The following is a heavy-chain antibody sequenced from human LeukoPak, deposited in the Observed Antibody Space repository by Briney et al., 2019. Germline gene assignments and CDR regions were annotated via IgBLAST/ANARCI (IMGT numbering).Heavy chain of an antibody. CDR2: TYYRSKWYD. Sequence: RSQTLSLTCAISGDSVSSKNGAWNWIRQSPSRGLEWLGRTYYRSKWYDEYADSVNGRVTISPDTSKNQFSLHVYSVTPEDTAVYYCARDLGTSGWYTFDFWGQGTLVTVSS. D-gene: IGHD6-19*01. J-gene: IGHJ5*01. CDR1: GDSVSSKNGA. CDR3: ARDLGTSGWYTFDF. V-gene: IGHV6-1*01.